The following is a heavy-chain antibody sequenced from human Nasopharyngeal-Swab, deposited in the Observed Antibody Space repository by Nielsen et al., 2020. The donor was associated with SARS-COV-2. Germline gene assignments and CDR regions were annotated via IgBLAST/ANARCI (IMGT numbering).Heavy chain of an antibody. J-gene: IGHJ6*02. D-gene: IGHD1-26*01. Sequence: LKISCAASGFTFSSYGMHWVRQAPGKGLEWVAVISYDGSNKNYADSVKGRFTISRDNSKNALYLQMNSLRAEDTAVYYCARDRYSGSYGWVYYYNGMDVWGQGTTVTVSS. V-gene: IGHV3-30*03. CDR2: ISYDGSNK. CDR1: GFTFSSYG. CDR3: ARDRYSGSYGWVYYYNGMDV.